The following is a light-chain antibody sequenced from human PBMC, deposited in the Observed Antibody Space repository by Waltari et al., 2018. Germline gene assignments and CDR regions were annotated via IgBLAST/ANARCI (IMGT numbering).Light chain of an antibody. V-gene: IGKV3-20*01. CDR3: QHYVRLPGT. CDR1: QSVSRA. Sequence: EIVLTQSPGTLSLSPGERDTLSCRASQSVSRALAWYQQNPGQAPRLLSYGASNRATGIPDRFSGSGSGTDFSLIISRLEPEDCGVYYCQHYVRLPGTFGQGTKVEIK. J-gene: IGKJ1*01. CDR2: GAS.